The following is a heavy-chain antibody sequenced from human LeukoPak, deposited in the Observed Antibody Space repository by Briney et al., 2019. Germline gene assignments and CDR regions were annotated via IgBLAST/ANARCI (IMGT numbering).Heavy chain of an antibody. Sequence: GGSLRLSCVASGFTFSSYSMNWVRQAPGKGLEWVSSISSSSSYIYYADSVKGRFTISRDNAKNSLYLQMNSLRAEDTAVYYCARDPGITIFGVNWGQGTLVTVSS. CDR1: GFTFSSYS. J-gene: IGHJ4*02. D-gene: IGHD3-3*01. CDR2: ISSSSSYI. CDR3: ARDPGITIFGVN. V-gene: IGHV3-21*01.